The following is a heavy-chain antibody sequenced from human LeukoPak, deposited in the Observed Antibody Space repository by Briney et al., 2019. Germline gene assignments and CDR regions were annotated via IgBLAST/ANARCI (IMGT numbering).Heavy chain of an antibody. J-gene: IGHJ4*02. D-gene: IGHD3-22*01. CDR3: ARVRDYFDSSDYSDY. Sequence: ASVKVSCKASGYTFTSYYISWVRQAPGQGLEWMGWISAYNGNTKYVPKFQGRVTMTIDTSSTTAYMELRSLTSDDTAVYYCARVRDYFDSSDYSDYWGQGTLVTVSS. V-gene: IGHV1-18*04. CDR1: GYTFTSYY. CDR2: ISAYNGNT.